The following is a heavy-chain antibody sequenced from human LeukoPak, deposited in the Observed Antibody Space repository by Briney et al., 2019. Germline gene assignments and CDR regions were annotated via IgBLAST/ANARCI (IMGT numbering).Heavy chain of an antibody. J-gene: IGHJ6*02. V-gene: IGHV1-69*01. CDR2: IIPIFGTA. D-gene: IGHD3-10*01. CDR3: ARDRITMVRGVYHYGMDV. CDR1: GGTFSSYA. Sequence: ASVKVSCKASGGTFSSYAISWVRQAPGQGPEWMGGIIPIFGTANYAQKFQGRVTITADESTSTAYMELSSLRSEDTAVYYCARDRITMVRGVYHYGMDVWGQGTTVTVSS.